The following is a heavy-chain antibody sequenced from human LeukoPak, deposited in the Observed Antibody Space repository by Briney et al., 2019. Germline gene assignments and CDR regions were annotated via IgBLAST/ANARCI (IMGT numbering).Heavy chain of an antibody. CDR1: GDSVSSNSAA. CDR3: ARGGHYCGGGGCHDNDAFDI. V-gene: IGHV6-1*01. D-gene: IGHD2-15*01. Sequence: SQTLSLTCAISGDSVSSNSAAWNWIRQSPSRGLEWLGRTYYRSKWYNDYAVSVKSRITINPDTSKNQFSLQLNSVTPEDTAVYHCARGGHYCGGGGCHDNDAFDIWGQGTMVTVSS. CDR2: TYYRSKWYN. J-gene: IGHJ3*02.